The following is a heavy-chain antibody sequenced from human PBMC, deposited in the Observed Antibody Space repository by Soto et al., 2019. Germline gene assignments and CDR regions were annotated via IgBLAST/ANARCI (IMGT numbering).Heavy chain of an antibody. CDR1: GYTLTELS. CDR2: SGGIT. V-gene: IGHV3-66*01. D-gene: IGHD1-26*01. Sequence: SCKVSGYTLTELSMSWVRQAPGKGLEWVSHSGGITSYADSVKGRFTISRDNAKNTLYLQMNSLRAEDTALYYCAKVPNGSYNWFDPWGQGTLVTVSS. CDR3: AKVPNGSYNWFDP. J-gene: IGHJ5*02.